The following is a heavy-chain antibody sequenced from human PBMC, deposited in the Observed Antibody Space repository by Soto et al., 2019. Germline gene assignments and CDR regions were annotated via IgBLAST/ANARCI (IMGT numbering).Heavy chain of an antibody. V-gene: IGHV3-33*01. J-gene: IGHJ5*02. CDR1: GFTFSSYG. CDR2: IWYDGSNK. CDR3: ARRHYDFWSGYENQFDP. D-gene: IGHD3-3*01. Sequence: GGSLRLSCAASGFTFSSYGMHWVRQAPGKGLEWVAVIWYDGSNKYYADSVKGRFTISRDNSKNTLYLQMNSLRAEDTAVYYCARRHYDFWSGYENQFDPWGQGTLVTVSS.